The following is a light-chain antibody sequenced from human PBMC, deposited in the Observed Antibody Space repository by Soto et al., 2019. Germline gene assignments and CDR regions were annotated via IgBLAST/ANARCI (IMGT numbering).Light chain of an antibody. Sequence: EIVLTQSPGTLSFSPGATATLSCRASQSVSDNYFAWFQQKPDQSPRLLIHGASSRVTGSPDRCSGSGSGTDFSLLISRLVPDDFAVYYCHHYSKSPIYTFGPGTKVDFK. CDR3: HHYSKSPIYT. CDR1: QSVSDNY. J-gene: IGKJ3*01. CDR2: GAS. V-gene: IGKV3-20*01.